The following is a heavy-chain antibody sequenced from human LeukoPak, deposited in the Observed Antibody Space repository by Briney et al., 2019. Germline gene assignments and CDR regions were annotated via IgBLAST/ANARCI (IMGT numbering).Heavy chain of an antibody. V-gene: IGHV1-46*04. CDR2: INPSGGGT. D-gene: IGHD5-18*01. CDR1: GGTFSSYA. Sequence: ASVKVSCKASGGTFSSYAISWVRRAPGQGLEWMGIINPSGGGTNYAQTLQGRVTMTRDTSTSTVYMELNSLRSEDTAVYYCARDRGYSYDFSYFDYWGQGTLVTVSS. J-gene: IGHJ4*02. CDR3: ARDRGYSYDFSYFDY.